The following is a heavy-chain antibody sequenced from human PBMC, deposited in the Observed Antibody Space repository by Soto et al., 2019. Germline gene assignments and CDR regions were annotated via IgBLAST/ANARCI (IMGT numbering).Heavy chain of an antibody. Sequence: GGSLRLSCAASGFTFSSYAMHWVRQAPGKGLEWVAVISYDGSNKYYADSVKGRFTISRDNSKNTQYLQMNSLRAEDTAVYYCARDRVQNCDGDCYHDITWNYYYGMDVWGQGTTVTVSS. CDR3: ARDRVQNCDGDCYHDITWNYYYGMDV. D-gene: IGHD2-21*02. CDR1: GFTFSSYA. CDR2: ISYDGSNK. V-gene: IGHV3-30-3*01. J-gene: IGHJ6*02.